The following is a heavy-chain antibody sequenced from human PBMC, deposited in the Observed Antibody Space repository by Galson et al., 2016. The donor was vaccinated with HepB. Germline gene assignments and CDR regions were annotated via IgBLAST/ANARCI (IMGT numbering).Heavy chain of an antibody. V-gene: IGHV4-39*01. CDR2: IYYSGST. CDR1: GGSISSSSYY. Sequence: SETLSLTCTVSGGSISSSSYYWGWIRQPPGKGLEWIGSIYYSGSTYYNSSLKSRVTISADTSKNQFSLKLSSVTAADTAVYYCATGGGYYNDRSAYSPDYWGPGTLVTVSS. J-gene: IGHJ4*02. D-gene: IGHD3-22*01. CDR3: ATGGGYYNDRSAYSPDY.